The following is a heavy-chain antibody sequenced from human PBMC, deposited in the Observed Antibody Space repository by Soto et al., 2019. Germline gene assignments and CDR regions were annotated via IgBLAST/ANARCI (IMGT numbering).Heavy chain of an antibody. J-gene: IGHJ6*02. CDR2: IMPIFRAP. V-gene: IGHV1-69*13. CDR1: GGAFSDYA. Sequence: ASVKVSCKAPGGAFSDYAFSWVRQAPGQGLEWLGGIMPIFRAPDYAQRFQGRVTITADEFTRTAYMEMNSLRSEDTAVYYCASWLKGPDIGNYYYGMDVWGQGTTVTVSS. D-gene: IGHD2-15*01. CDR3: ASWLKGPDIGNYYYGMDV.